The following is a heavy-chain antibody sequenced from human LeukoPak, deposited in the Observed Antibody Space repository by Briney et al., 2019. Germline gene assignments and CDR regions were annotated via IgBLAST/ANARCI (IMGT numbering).Heavy chain of an antibody. V-gene: IGHV4-39*01. J-gene: IGHJ6*03. CDR2: IYYSGST. CDR3: ARHLRSSSWFWGPHYRYYYYYYMDV. Sequence: SETLSLTCTVSGGSISSSSYYWGWIRQPPGKGLEWIGSIYYSGSTYYNPSLKSRVTISVDTSKNQFSLKLSSVTAADTAVYYCARHLRSSSWFWGPHYRYYYYYYMDVWGKGTTVTISS. CDR1: GGSISSSSYY. D-gene: IGHD6-13*01.